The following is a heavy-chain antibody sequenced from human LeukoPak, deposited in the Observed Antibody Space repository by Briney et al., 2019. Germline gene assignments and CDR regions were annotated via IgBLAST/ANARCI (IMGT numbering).Heavy chain of an antibody. D-gene: IGHD3-10*02. CDR1: GFTVSSNY. Sequence: PGGSLRLSCAASGFTVSSNYMTWVRQAPGKGLEWVSVLYSGAGTYYADSVKGRFTISRDNAKNSLYLQMNSLRAEDTAVYYCAELGITMIGGVWGKGTTVTISS. V-gene: IGHV3-53*01. CDR3: AELGITMIGGV. J-gene: IGHJ6*04. CDR2: LYSGAGT.